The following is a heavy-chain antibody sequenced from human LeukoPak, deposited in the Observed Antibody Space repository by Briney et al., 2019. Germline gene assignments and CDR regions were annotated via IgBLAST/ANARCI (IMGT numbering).Heavy chain of an antibody. Sequence: SETLSLTCAVYGGPFSGYYWSWIRQPPGKGLEWIGEINHSGSTNYNPSLKSRVTISVDTSKNQFSLKLSSVTAADTAVYYCARVGGASSGWYPRYYFDYWGQGTLVTVSS. D-gene: IGHD6-19*01. CDR3: ARVGGASSGWYPRYYFDY. J-gene: IGHJ4*02. CDR2: INHSGST. V-gene: IGHV4-34*01. CDR1: GGPFSGYY.